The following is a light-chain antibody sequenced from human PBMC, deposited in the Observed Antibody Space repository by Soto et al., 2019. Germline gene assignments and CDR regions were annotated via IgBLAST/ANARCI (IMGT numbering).Light chain of an antibody. CDR1: QGISRY. V-gene: IGKV3-20*01. CDR2: GAS. Sequence: EILLTQSPATLSLSPGERATLSCRASQGISRYLAWYQQKPGQAPRLLIYGASSRATGIPDRFSGSGSGTDFTLTISRLEPEDFAVYYCHQYVSSWTFGQGTKVDIK. CDR3: HQYVSSWT. J-gene: IGKJ1*01.